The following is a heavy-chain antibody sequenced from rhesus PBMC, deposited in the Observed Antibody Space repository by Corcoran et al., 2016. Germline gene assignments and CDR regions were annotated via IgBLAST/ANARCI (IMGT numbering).Heavy chain of an antibody. J-gene: IGHJ2*01. CDR2: SNPYNGNT. CDR1: GYTFTDYY. V-gene: IGHV1S2*01. D-gene: IGHD4-23*01. Sequence: QVQLVQSGAEGKKPGSSVKVSCKASGYTFTDYYMHWVRQAPRQRLEWKGWSNPYNGNTKDAQKFQGRVTMTRDTSTSTAYMELSSLRSEETAVYYCARDSPYRDKYFDLWGPGTPVTISS. CDR3: ARDSPYRDKYFDL.